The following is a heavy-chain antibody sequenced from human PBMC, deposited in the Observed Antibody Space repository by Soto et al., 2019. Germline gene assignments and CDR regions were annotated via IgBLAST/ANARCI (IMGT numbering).Heavy chain of an antibody. CDR2: IYHSGST. CDR3: ARRYSSAFDI. V-gene: IGHV4-30-2*01. D-gene: IGHD6-13*01. CDR1: GGSISSGGYS. J-gene: IGHJ3*02. Sequence: SETLSLTCAVSGGSISSGGYSWSWIRQPPGKGLEWIGYIYHSGSTYYNPSLKSRVTISVDTSKNQFSLKLNSVTAADTAVYYCARRYSSAFDIWGQGTMVTVSS.